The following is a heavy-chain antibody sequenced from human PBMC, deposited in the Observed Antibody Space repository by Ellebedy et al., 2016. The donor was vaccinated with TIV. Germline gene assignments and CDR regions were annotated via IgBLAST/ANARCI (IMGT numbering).Heavy chain of an antibody. CDR3: ARASVLLGLEH. V-gene: IGHV4-59*01. D-gene: IGHD3-3*02. J-gene: IGHJ1*01. CDR2: SYYTGSL. CDR1: GGSISTYY. Sequence: SETLSLTXTVSGGSISTYYWGWVRQTPGKGLEWIGSSYYTGSLYYNPSLKGRVRISVDTSKNQFSLKLTSVNAADTAVYYCARASVLLGLEHWGQGTLVTVSS.